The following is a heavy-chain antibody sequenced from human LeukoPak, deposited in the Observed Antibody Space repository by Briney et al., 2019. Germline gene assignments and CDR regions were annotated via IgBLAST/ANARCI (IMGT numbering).Heavy chain of an antibody. CDR1: GGSISSYY. CDR2: IYYSGST. D-gene: IGHD2-2*03. J-gene: IGHJ6*02. V-gene: IGHV4-30-4*01. Sequence: SETLSLTCTVSGGSISSYYWSWIRQPPGKGLEWIGYIYYSGSTYYNPSLKSRVTISVDTSKNQFSLKLSSVTAADTAVYYCARDGSKALNGMDVWGQGTTVTVSS. CDR3: ARDGSKALNGMDV.